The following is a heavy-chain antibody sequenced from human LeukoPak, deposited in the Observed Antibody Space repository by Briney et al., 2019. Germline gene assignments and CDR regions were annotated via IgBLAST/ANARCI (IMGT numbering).Heavy chain of an antibody. CDR2: ISSSSGYV. J-gene: IGHJ6*02. CDR1: GFTVSSNY. D-gene: IGHD4-17*01. Sequence: GGSLRLSCAASGFTVSSNYMSWVRQAPGKGLEWVSSISSSSGYVYYADSVKGRFTISRDNAKNSLYLQMNSLRAEDTAVYYCARGSLYGDYYYYGMDVWGQGTTVTVSS. CDR3: ARGSLYGDYYYYGMDV. V-gene: IGHV3-21*01.